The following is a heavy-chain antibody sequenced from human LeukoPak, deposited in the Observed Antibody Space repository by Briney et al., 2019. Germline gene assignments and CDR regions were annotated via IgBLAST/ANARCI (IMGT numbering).Heavy chain of an antibody. V-gene: IGHV3-23*01. Sequence: GGSLRLSCAASGFTFSSYAMSWVRQAPGKGLEWVSAISGSGGSTYYADSVKGRFTISRDNSKNTRYLQMNSLRAEDTAVYYCAKEPDILPYYYGMDVWGQGTTVTVSS. D-gene: IGHD3-9*01. J-gene: IGHJ6*02. CDR1: GFTFSSYA. CDR2: ISGSGGST. CDR3: AKEPDILPYYYGMDV.